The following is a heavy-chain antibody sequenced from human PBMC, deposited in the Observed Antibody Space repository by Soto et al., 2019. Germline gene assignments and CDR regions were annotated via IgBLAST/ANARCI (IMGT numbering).Heavy chain of an antibody. V-gene: IGHV4-30-4*08. Sequence: PSETLSLTCTVCGGSINSGDYYWSWIRQPPGKGLEWIGYISYSGTTYYKPSLRSRITISLDTSKNQFSLRLASVTAADTAVYYCARTNYDYVWGSYRSDYWGQGTLVTVSS. J-gene: IGHJ4*02. CDR2: ISYSGTT. CDR3: ARTNYDYVWGSYRSDY. D-gene: IGHD3-16*02. CDR1: GGSINSGDYY.